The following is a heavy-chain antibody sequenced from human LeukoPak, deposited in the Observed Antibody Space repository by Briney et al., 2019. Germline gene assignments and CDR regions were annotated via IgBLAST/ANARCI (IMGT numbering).Heavy chain of an antibody. J-gene: IGHJ2*01. CDR1: GXSISGFF. D-gene: IGHD4-17*01. Sequence: SETLSLTCTVSGXSISGFFWSWIRQPPGKGLEWIGYIYYSGSTNYNPSLKSRVTISVDTSKNQFSLKLSSVTAADTAVYYCARKMGSMTTVTTGVLRYWYFDLWGRGTLVTVSS. CDR3: ARKMGSMTTVTTGVLRYWYFDL. CDR2: IYYSGST. V-gene: IGHV4-59*08.